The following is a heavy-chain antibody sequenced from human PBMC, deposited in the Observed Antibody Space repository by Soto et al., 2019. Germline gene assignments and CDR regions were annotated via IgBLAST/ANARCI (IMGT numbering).Heavy chain of an antibody. D-gene: IGHD3-22*01. CDR3: ATWTYDSSGYYLGTFDY. J-gene: IGHJ4*02. Sequence: KSGGSLRLSCAASGFTFSSYSMNWVRQAPGKGLEWVSSISSSSSYIYYADSVKGRFTISRDNAKNSLYLQMNSLRAEDTAVYYCATWTYDSSGYYLGTFDYWGQGTLVTVSS. CDR2: ISSSSSYI. CDR1: GFTFSSYS. V-gene: IGHV3-21*01.